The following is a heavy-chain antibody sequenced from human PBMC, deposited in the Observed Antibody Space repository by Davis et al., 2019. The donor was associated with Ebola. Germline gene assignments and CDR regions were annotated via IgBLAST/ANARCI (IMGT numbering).Heavy chain of an antibody. J-gene: IGHJ4*02. CDR3: ARGRGVVVPAATAGDYSNDDY. Sequence: PGGSLRLSCAVSGGSITNNNWWSWVRQPPGKGLEWIGYIYYSGSTNYNPSLKSRVTISVDKSKNQFSLKLSSVTAADTAVYYCARGRGVVVPAATAGDYSNDDYWGQGTLVTVSS. V-gene: IGHV4-4*02. CDR2: IYYSGST. CDR1: GGSITNNNW. D-gene: IGHD2-2*01.